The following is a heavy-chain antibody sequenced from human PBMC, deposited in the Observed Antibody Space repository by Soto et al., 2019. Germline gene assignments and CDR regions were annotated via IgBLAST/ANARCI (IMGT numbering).Heavy chain of an antibody. CDR1: GFTFSSYA. V-gene: IGHV3-30-3*01. Sequence: ESGGGVVPPGRSLRLSCAASGFTFSSYAMHWVRQAPGKGLEWVAVISYDGSNKYYADSVKGRFTISRDNSKNTLYLQMNSLRAEDTAVYYCARDRGAAAGFDYWGQGTLVTVSS. CDR2: ISYDGSNK. D-gene: IGHD6-13*01. J-gene: IGHJ4*02. CDR3: ARDRGAAAGFDY.